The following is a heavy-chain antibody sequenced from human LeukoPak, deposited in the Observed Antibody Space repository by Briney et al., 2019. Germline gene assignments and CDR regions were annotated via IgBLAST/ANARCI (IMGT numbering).Heavy chain of an antibody. CDR3: ARDGTYSSSSPSVRNHWYFDL. Sequence: GGSLRLSCAASGFTFSDYAMSWVRQAPGKGLEWVSGFDGSGDGTYYVDSVKGRFTISRDNSENTVYLQMNSVRAEDTAVYYCARDGTYSSSSPSVRNHWYFDLWGRGTLVTVSS. D-gene: IGHD6-6*01. V-gene: IGHV3-23*01. CDR1: GFTFSDYA. J-gene: IGHJ2*01. CDR2: FDGSGDGT.